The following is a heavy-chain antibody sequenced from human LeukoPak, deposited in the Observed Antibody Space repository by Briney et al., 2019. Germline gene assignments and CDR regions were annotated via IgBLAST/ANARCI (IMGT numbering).Heavy chain of an antibody. CDR1: GGAFSGCY. V-gene: IGHV4-34*01. J-gene: IGHJ4*02. D-gene: IGHD3-10*01. CDR3: ARGGISMVRGVMTE. CDR2: INHSGNA. Sequence: PSETLSLTCDVYGGAFSGCYWTWIRQSPGKGLEWIGGINHSGNANYSPSLESRVTISTDTSKNQFSLKLSSVTAADTAFYYCARGGISMVRGVMTEWGQGTLVTVTS.